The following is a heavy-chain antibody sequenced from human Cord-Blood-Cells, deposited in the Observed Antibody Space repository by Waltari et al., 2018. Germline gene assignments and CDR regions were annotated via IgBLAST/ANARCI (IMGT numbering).Heavy chain of an antibody. V-gene: IGHV4-4*07. CDR1: GGSISSYY. CDR2: IYTSGTT. Sequence: QVQLQESGPGLVKPSATLSLTCTVSGGSISSYYWSWIRQPAGKGLEWIWRIYTSGTTNYNPSLKSRVTMSVDTSKNQFSLKLSSVTAADTAVYYCARVPAARYYYYYMDVWGKGTTVTVSS. CDR3: ARVPAARYYYYYMDV. D-gene: IGHD6-6*01. J-gene: IGHJ6*03.